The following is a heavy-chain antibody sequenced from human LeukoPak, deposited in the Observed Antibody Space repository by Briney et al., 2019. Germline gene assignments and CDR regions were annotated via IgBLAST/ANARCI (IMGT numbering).Heavy chain of an antibody. CDR1: GGSFSGYY. J-gene: IGHJ5*02. CDR2: IYYSGST. CDR3: AREVRIAAPLSAWFDP. Sequence: SETLSLTCAVYGGSFSGYYWSWIRQPPGKGLEWIGYIYYSGSTNYNPSLKSRVTISVDTSKNQFSLKLSSVTAADTAVYYCAREVRIAAPLSAWFDPWGQGTLVTVSS. V-gene: IGHV4-59*01. D-gene: IGHD6-13*01.